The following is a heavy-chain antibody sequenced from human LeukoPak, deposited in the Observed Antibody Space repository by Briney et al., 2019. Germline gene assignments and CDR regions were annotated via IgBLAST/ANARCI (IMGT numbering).Heavy chain of an antibody. D-gene: IGHD6-13*01. J-gene: IGHJ4*02. V-gene: IGHV3-23*01. CDR3: AKDGYSSSWYRGKYFDY. CDR1: GFTFSSYA. Sequence: GGSLRLSCAASGFTFSSYAMSWVRQAPGKGLEWVSAISGSGGSTYYANSVKGRFTISRDNSKNTLYLQMNSLRAEDTAVYYCAKDGYSSSWYRGKYFDYWGQGTLVTVSS. CDR2: ISGSGGST.